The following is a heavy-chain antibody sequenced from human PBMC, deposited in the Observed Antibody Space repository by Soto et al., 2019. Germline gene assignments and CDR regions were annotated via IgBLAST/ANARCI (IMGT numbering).Heavy chain of an antibody. CDR3: ASGNTLLGASPVEY. J-gene: IGHJ4*02. Sequence: EVHLVESGGGVVRPGGSLRLSCAASGFPFDDYDMNWVRQAPGKGLEWVSGIKWNGGSTGYADSVKGRFIISRDNAKNSLYLEMNSLRSEDTAFYYCASGNTLLGASPVEYWGQGSLVTVSS. V-gene: IGHV3-20*04. D-gene: IGHD1-26*01. CDR1: GFPFDDYD. CDR2: IKWNGGST.